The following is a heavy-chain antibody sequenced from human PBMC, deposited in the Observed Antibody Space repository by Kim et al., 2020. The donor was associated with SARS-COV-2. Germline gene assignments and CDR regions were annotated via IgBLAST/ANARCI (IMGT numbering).Heavy chain of an antibody. CDR2: IWYDGSNK. Sequence: GGSLRLSCVASGFTFSGYGLHWARQAPGKGLEWVAVIWYDGSNKHYAESVKGRFTISRDNSKNTLYLQMDSLRAEDTAVYYCAKDRSHYYGSGTDYWGQGTLVTVSS. V-gene: IGHV3-33*06. CDR1: GFTFSGYG. CDR3: AKDRSHYYGSGTDY. J-gene: IGHJ4*02. D-gene: IGHD3-10*01.